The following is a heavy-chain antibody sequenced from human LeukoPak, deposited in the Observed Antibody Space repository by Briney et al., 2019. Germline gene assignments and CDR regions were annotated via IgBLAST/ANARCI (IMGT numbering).Heavy chain of an antibody. CDR3: ARLITTSGPEQYFQR. CDR2: VHFRGAT. CDR1: GGSISGSPYY. J-gene: IGHJ1*01. Sequence: SETLSLTCSVSGGSISGSPYYWGWIRQPPGRGLEWVATVHFRGATSYTPSLKSRVTISVDTSRNDFSLTLTSVTAADTAVYYCARLITTSGPEQYFQRWGQGALVTVSS. D-gene: IGHD1-1*01. V-gene: IGHV4-39*02.